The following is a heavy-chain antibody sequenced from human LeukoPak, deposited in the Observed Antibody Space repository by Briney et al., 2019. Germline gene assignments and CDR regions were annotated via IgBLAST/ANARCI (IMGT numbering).Heavy chain of an antibody. J-gene: IGHJ6*02. Sequence: ASVKVSCKASGDIFSSNGINWVRQAPGQGLEWMGRIVPSFGTKDYAQKFQGRGRIIADESTSTAYMELSSLRFEDTAMYYCARGEWYSDRSYYYGMDVWGQGTTVIVSS. CDR1: GDIFSSNG. CDR3: ARGEWYSDRSYYYGMDV. CDR2: IVPSFGTK. D-gene: IGHD3-3*01. V-gene: IGHV1-69*15.